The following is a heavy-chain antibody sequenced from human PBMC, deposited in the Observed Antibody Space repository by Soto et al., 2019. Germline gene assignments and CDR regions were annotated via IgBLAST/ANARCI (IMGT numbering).Heavy chain of an antibody. V-gene: IGHV3-23*01. CDR2: ISGSSGST. CDR3: AKKYTSGWPFYIVY. CDR1: GFTFSGYT. J-gene: IGHJ4*02. Sequence: VGSLRLSCAACGFTFSGYTISWVRHAPGEGRKWVSAISGSSGSTYYADSVEDRFSISRDNSKNTLYLQMNSLRVEDTAIYYFAKKYTSGWPFYIVYRGQGPPVSVPS. D-gene: IGHD6-19*01.